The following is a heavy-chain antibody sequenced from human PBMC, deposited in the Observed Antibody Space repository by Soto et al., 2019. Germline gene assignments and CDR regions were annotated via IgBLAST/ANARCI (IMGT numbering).Heavy chain of an antibody. Sequence: SVKVSCKATGGTFSSNPISWMRPAPGQGLEWVGRTIPTVGAGSYAQRFQGRVTITADKSTNTAYMELSNLRPADTAEYYCARRQTNGYHGYFDSWGQGTLVTVSS. CDR1: GGTFSSNP. CDR2: TIPTVGAG. CDR3: ARRQTNGYHGYFDS. J-gene: IGHJ4*02. D-gene: IGHD2-8*01. V-gene: IGHV1-69*06.